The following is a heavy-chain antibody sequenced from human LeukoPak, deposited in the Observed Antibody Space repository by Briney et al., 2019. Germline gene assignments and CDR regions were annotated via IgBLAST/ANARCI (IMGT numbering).Heavy chain of an antibody. D-gene: IGHD3-10*01. V-gene: IGHV3-23*01. CDR2: ITASGTYT. J-gene: IGHJ4*02. CDR3: VKRRGADKGHFDY. Sequence: GGSLRLSCAASGFTFSSYAMGWVHQAPGKGLEWVSAITASGTYTNYADSLKGRFSISRDNSMNTLYLQMSSLRAEDTAMYYCVKRRGADKGHFDYWGQGALVTVSS. CDR1: GFTFSSYA.